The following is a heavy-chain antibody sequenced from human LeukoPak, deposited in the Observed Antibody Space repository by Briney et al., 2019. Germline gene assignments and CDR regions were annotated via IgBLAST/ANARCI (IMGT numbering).Heavy chain of an antibody. J-gene: IGHJ4*02. Sequence: SETLSLTCALSGDSVSSNNAGWNWNRQPPSRGLEWQVRTYCKSNCYHDHAESVNSRININQDTSKNQFSLELSSMTPEDTAVYYCARDFEVCSSGWYHFDHWGQGSLVTVSP. CDR3: ARDFEVCSSGWYHFDH. V-gene: IGHV6-1*01. D-gene: IGHD6-19*01. CDR1: GDSVSSNNAG. CDR2: TYCKSNCYH.